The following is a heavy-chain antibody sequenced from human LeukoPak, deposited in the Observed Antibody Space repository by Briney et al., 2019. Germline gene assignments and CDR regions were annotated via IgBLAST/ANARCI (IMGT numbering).Heavy chain of an antibody. CDR3: ARHTGGSGYYNPFDY. J-gene: IGHJ4*02. D-gene: IGHD5-12*01. V-gene: IGHV4-39*01. Sequence: SETLSLTCALYAGSFSSYSCGWIRQPPGKGLEWIGTIHYIVSTYYNTSLKRQVTLSVDTSKNQLSLKLNSVAATDTAVYYCARHTGGSGYYNPFDYWGQGNLVTVSS. CDR1: AGSFSSYS. CDR2: IHYIVST.